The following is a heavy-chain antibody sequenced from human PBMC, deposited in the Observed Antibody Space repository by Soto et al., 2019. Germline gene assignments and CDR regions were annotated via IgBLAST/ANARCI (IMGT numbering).Heavy chain of an antibody. D-gene: IGHD3-9*01. CDR3: AVEDLSGRTGFDY. CDR1: GYTFTSYG. Sequence: QVQLVQSGAEVKKPGASVKVSCKASGYTFTSYGISWVRQAPGQGLEWMGWVNAYNGNTNYAQKFQCRVTMNTDTTTTTAYTETTSLRYDDMAVDDWAVEDLSGRTGFDYWGQGTLVTVAS. J-gene: IGHJ4*02. V-gene: IGHV1-18*03. CDR2: VNAYNGNT.